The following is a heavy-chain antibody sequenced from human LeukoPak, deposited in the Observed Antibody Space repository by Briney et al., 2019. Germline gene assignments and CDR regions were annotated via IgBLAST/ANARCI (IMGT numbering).Heavy chain of an antibody. CDR3: AEDQAEYYYDSSGYWLY. CDR2: ISGSGGST. J-gene: IGHJ4*02. V-gene: IGHV3-23*01. D-gene: IGHD3-22*01. CDR1: GFTFSSYA. Sequence: TGGSLRLSCAASGFTFSSYAMSWVRQAPGKGLEWVSAISGSGGSTYYADSVKGRFTISRDNSKNTLYLQMNSLRAEDTAVYYCAEDQAEYYYDSSGYWLYWGQGTLVTVSS.